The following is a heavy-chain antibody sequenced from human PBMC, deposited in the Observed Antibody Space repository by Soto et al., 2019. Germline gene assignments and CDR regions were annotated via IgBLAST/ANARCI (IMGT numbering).Heavy chain of an antibody. V-gene: IGHV1-18*01. CDR1: GYTFTSYG. Sequence: VASVKVSCKASGYTFTSYGISWVRQAPGQGLEWMGWISAYNGNTNYAQKLQGRVTMTTDTSTSTAYMELRSLRSDDTAVYYCARGGYYDSSGSRNYYYYGMNVWGQGTTVTVSS. J-gene: IGHJ6*02. CDR3: ARGGYYDSSGSRNYYYYGMNV. CDR2: ISAYNGNT. D-gene: IGHD3-22*01.